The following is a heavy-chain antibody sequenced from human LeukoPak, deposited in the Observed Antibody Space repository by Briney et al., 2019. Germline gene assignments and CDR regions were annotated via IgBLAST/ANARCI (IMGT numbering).Heavy chain of an antibody. CDR2: ISNDGSNK. Sequence: GGSLRLSCAASGITFSSYAMHWVRQAPGKGLEWVAVISNDGSNKYYADSVKGRFTISRDNSKNTLYLQMNSLRAEDTAVYYCARGTDFWSGPSACDYWGERTLVSVSS. V-gene: IGHV3-30-3*01. CDR1: GITFSSYA. J-gene: IGHJ4*02. CDR3: ARGTDFWSGPSACDY. D-gene: IGHD3-3*01.